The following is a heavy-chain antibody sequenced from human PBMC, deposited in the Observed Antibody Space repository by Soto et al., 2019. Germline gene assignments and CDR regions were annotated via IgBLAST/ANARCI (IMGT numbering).Heavy chain of an antibody. D-gene: IGHD5-12*01. J-gene: IGHJ3*02. V-gene: IGHV1-69*02. CDR1: GGTFSSYT. CDR2: IIPILGIA. Sequence: SVKVSCKASGGTFSSYTISWVRQAPGQGLEWMGRIIPILGIANYAQKFQGRVTITADKSTSTAYMELSSLRSEDTAVYYCAKSGSPNDAFDIWGQGTMVTISS. CDR3: AKSGSPNDAFDI.